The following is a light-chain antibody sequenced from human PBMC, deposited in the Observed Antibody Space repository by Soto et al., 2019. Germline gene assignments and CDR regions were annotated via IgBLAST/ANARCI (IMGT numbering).Light chain of an antibody. CDR1: QTLRTW. CDR3: QQYNGYPRT. J-gene: IGKJ4*01. V-gene: IGKV1-5*01. CDR2: DVS. Sequence: DIQMTQSPSTLSASVGDRVTITCRASQTLRTWLAWYQQKPGKAPKLLIYDVSILQSGVPSRFSGSGSGTEFTLTISSLQPDDFTTYYCQQYNGYPRTFGGGTKVDIK.